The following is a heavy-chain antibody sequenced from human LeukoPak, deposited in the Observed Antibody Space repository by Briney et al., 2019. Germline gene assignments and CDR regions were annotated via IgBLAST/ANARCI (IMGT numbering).Heavy chain of an antibody. CDR2: IYYSGST. J-gene: IGHJ3*02. CDR1: GGSISTYY. CDR3: AREYNYYDSSGWDAFEI. V-gene: IGHV4-59*01. D-gene: IGHD3-22*01. Sequence: SETLSLTCTGSGGSISTYYWNWIRQPPGKGLEWIGYIYYSGSTNYNPSLTGRVTISVDTSKNQFSLKLSSVTAADTAVYYCAREYNYYDSSGWDAFEIWGQGTMVTVSS.